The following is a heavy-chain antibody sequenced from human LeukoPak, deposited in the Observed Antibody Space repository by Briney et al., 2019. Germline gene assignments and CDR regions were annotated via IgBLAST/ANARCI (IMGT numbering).Heavy chain of an antibody. Sequence: ASVKVSCKASGYMFNLYGISWVRQAPGQGLEWMAWTSVNNGDTKYGQKFQGRVTVTTDTSTSTVYLELRSLRPDDTAVYYCAAVAGLGNAFDIWGQGTMVTVSS. D-gene: IGHD6-19*01. CDR2: TSVNNGDT. CDR3: AAVAGLGNAFDI. J-gene: IGHJ3*02. V-gene: IGHV1-18*01. CDR1: GYMFNLYG.